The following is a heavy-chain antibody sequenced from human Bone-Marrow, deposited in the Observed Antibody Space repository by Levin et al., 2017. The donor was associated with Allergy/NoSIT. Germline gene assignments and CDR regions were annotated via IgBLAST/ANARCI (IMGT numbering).Heavy chain of an antibody. CDR1: GGSISSGGYY. J-gene: IGHJ4*02. Sequence: PSETLSLTCTVSGGSISSGGYYWIWIRQHPGKGLEWIGYIYYSGSTYYNPSLKSRVTISVDTSKSQFSLKLSSVTAADTAVYYCARKRAEWGESPPDYWGQGTLVTVSS. CDR3: ARKRAEWGESPPDY. D-gene: IGHD3-16*01. CDR2: IYYSGST. V-gene: IGHV4-31*03.